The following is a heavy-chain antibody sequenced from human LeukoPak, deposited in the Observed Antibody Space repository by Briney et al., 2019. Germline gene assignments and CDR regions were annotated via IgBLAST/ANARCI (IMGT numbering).Heavy chain of an antibody. CDR3: ASMVRGLVGYYYGMDV. CDR1: GGSISSYY. Sequence: SETLSLTCTVSGGSISSYYWSWIRQPPGGGLEWIGYIYYSGSTNYNPSLKSRVTISVDTSKNQFSLKLSSVTAADTAVYYCASMVRGLVGYYYGMDVWGQGTTVTVSS. CDR2: IYYSGST. V-gene: IGHV4-59*08. J-gene: IGHJ6*02. D-gene: IGHD3-10*01.